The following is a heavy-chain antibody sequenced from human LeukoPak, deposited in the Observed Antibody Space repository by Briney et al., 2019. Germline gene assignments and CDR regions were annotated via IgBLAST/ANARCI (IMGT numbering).Heavy chain of an antibody. V-gene: IGHV4-39*07. CDR2: IYYSGST. J-gene: IGHJ5*02. Sequence: PSETLSLTCTVSGGSISSSSYYWGWIRQPPGKGLEWIGSIYYSGSTYYNPSLKSRVTISVDTSKNQFSLKLSSVTAADTAVYYCARDTPSSSTKYNWFDPWGQGTLVTVSP. CDR3: ARDTPSSSTKYNWFDP. CDR1: GGSISSSSYY. D-gene: IGHD2-2*01.